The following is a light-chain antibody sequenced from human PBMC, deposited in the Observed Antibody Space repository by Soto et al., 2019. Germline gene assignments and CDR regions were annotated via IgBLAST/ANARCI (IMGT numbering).Light chain of an antibody. CDR3: SSYAGSKNFSV. CDR1: NSDVGAYNY. J-gene: IGLJ1*01. Sequence: QSALTQPPSASGSPGQSVTISCTGTNSDVGAYNYVSWYQQYPGKAPKVIIYEVSKRPSGVPDRFSGSKSGNTASLTVSGLQAEDEADYYCSSYAGSKNFSVFGTGIKVTVL. CDR2: EVS. V-gene: IGLV2-8*01.